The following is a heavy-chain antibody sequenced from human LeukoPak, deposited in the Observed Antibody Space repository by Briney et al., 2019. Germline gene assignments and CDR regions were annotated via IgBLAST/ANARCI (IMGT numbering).Heavy chain of an antibody. V-gene: IGHV3-30*02. CDR2: IRYDGSNK. J-gene: IGHJ4*02. Sequence: GGSLRLSCAASGFTFSSYGMHWVRQAPGKGLEWVAFIRYDGSNKYYADSVKGRFTISRDNSKNTLYLQMNSLRAEDTAVYYCAKETIRYFDWLFPQPPDYWGQGTLVTVSS. CDR3: AKETIRYFDWLFPQPPDY. CDR1: GFTFSSYG. D-gene: IGHD3-9*01.